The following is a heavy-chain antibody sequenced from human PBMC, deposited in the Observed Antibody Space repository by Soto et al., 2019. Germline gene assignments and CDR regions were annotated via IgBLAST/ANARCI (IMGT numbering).Heavy chain of an antibody. Sequence: PXATLSLTCTVSGGSFSSSSYCWGWIRQPPGKGLEWIGSISYSGSTSYNPSLNSRVTISVDTSKNQFSLKLSAVTAADTAVYYCARNSGNGTHRGYFDYWGQGTLVTVSS. CDR1: GGSFSSSSYC. CDR3: ARNSGNGTHRGYFDY. J-gene: IGHJ4*02. V-gene: IGHV4-39*01. D-gene: IGHD1-1*01. CDR2: ISYSGST.